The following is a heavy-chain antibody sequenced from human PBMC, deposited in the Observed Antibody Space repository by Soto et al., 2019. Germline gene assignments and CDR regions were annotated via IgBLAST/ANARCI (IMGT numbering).Heavy chain of an antibody. D-gene: IGHD3-3*01. Sequence: EVKLLESGGGLAQPGGSLRLSCVGSGFTFDSYAISWVRQAPGERLQWIAAISGSADGTDYAHSVRGRFTISRDNAKKTVHLQMDSLRVEDTAVYFCAKDTVGGYSFWSGYYSDGLDVRGHGTLVTVS. CDR2: ISGSADGT. CDR1: GFTFDSYA. CDR3: AKDTVGGYSFWSGYYSDGLDV. V-gene: IGHV3-23*01. J-gene: IGHJ3*01.